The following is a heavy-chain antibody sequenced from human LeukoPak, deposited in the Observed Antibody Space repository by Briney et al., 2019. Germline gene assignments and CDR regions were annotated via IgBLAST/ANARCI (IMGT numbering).Heavy chain of an antibody. Sequence: ASVKVSCKASGYSFTIYAMHWVGQAPGQRLEWMGWVNAGNGNTKYSQQFQGRVTITRDTSASTAYVALSSLRSEDTAVYYCARGDSSGYSPTGYWGQGTLVTVSS. J-gene: IGHJ4*02. D-gene: IGHD3-22*01. V-gene: IGHV1-3*01. CDR2: VNAGNGNT. CDR1: GYSFTIYA. CDR3: ARGDSSGYSPTGY.